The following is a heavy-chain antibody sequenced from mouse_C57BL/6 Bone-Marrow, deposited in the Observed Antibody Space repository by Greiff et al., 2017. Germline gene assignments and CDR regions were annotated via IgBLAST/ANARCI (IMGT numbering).Heavy chain of an antibody. J-gene: IGHJ3*01. CDR3: ATGGFAY. CDR2: IDPANGNT. V-gene: IGHV14-3*01. CDR1: GFNIKNTY. Sequence: VQLQQSVAELVRPGASVKLSCTASGFNIKNTYMPWVKQRPEQGLEWIGRIDPANGNTKYAPKFQGKATITADTSSNTAYLQLSSLTSEDTAIYYSATGGFAYWGQGTLVTVSA.